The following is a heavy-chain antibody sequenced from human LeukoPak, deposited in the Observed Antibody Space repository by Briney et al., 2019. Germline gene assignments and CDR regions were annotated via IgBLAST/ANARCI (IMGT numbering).Heavy chain of an antibody. D-gene: IGHD6-13*01. V-gene: IGHV1-69*05. J-gene: IGHJ5*02. Sequence: ASVKVSCKASGGTFSSYAISWVRQAPGQGLEWMGRIIPIFGTANYAQKFQGRVTITTDESTSTAYMELSSLRSEDTAVYYCARGRYSRSWYLVGNWFDPWGQGTLVTVSS. CDR1: GGTFSSYA. CDR2: IIPIFGTA. CDR3: ARGRYSRSWYLVGNWFDP.